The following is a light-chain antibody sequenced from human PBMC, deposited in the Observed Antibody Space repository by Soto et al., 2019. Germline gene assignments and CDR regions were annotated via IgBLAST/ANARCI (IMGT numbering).Light chain of an antibody. V-gene: IGKV3-15*01. CDR1: QSVSID. J-gene: IGKJ5*01. CDR2: GAS. Sequence: EIVMTQSPATLSVSPGERATLSWKASQSVSIDVAWYQQTPGQAPRLLIYGASTRATGIPDRFSGSGSGTDFTLTISRLEPEDFAVYYCQQYGSSPITFGQGTRLEIK. CDR3: QQYGSSPIT.